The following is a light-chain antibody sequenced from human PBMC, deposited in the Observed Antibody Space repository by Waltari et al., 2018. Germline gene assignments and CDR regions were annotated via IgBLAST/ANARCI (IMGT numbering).Light chain of an antibody. J-gene: IGLJ3*02. CDR2: DNR. CDR3: QSYDSSLSGVV. V-gene: IGLV1-40*01. Sequence: QPLQGTAPKLLIKDNRSRPSGVPDRFSGSKSGTSASLAITGLQAEDEADYYCQSYDSSLSGVVFGGGTKLTVL.